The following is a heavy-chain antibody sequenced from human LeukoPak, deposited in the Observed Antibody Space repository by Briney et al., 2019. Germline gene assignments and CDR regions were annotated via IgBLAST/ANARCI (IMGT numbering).Heavy chain of an antibody. CDR2: IRYEGSNK. J-gene: IGHJ3*02. CDR1: GFTFSSYG. V-gene: IGHV3-30*02. CDR3: AKDVIVVVPAAPGDAFDI. Sequence: PGGSLRLFCAASGFTFSSYGMHWVRQAPGKGREWVAFIRYEGSNKYYADSVKSRFTISRDNSKNTLYLQMNSLRAEDTAVYYCAKDVIVVVPAAPGDAFDIWGQGTMVTVSS. D-gene: IGHD2-2*01.